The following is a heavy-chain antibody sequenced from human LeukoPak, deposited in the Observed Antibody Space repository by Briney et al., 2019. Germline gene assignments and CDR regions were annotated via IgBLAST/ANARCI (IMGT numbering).Heavy chain of an antibody. Sequence: PGESLKISCKGSGYSFTSYWIGWVRQMLGKGLEWMGIIYPGDSDTRYSPSFQGQVTISADKSISTAYLQWSSLKASDTAMYYCARSGYYYDSSGYYQYDYWGQGTLVTVSS. V-gene: IGHV5-51*01. CDR2: IYPGDSDT. D-gene: IGHD3-22*01. J-gene: IGHJ4*02. CDR3: ARSGYYYDSSGYYQYDY. CDR1: GYSFTSYW.